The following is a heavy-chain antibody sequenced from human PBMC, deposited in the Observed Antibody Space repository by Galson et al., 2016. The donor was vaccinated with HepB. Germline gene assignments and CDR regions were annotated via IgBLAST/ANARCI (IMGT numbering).Heavy chain of an antibody. CDR2: THYRESN. V-gene: IGHV4-59*01. D-gene: IGHD6-6*01. Sequence: SETLSLTCTVSGTSITSYYWSWIRQAPGEGLEWIGHTHYRESNDYNPSLKSRVIMSVDTSKSQFSLKLSSVTAADTAVYYCAGYLRGSRSSMFDYWCQGTLVTVSA. J-gene: IGHJ4*02. CDR3: AGYLRGSRSSMFDY. CDR1: GTSITSYY.